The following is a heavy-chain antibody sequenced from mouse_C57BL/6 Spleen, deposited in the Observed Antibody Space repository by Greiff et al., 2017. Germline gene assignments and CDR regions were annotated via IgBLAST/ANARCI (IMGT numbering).Heavy chain of an antibody. CDR2: IYPGDGDP. J-gene: IGHJ1*03. CDR3: ARRATVVANWYFDV. CDR1: GYAFSSYW. D-gene: IGHD1-1*01. Sequence: QVQLQQSGAELVQPGASVKISCKASGYAFSSYWMNWVKQTPGKGLEWIGQIYPGDGDPNYNGKVKGKATLTADKYYSTAYMQLSNLTSEEPEVYSSARRATVVANWYFDVWGRGTTVTVSS. V-gene: IGHV1-80*01.